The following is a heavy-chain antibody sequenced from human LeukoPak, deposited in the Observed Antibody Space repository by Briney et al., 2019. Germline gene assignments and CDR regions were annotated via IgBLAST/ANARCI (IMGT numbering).Heavy chain of an antibody. D-gene: IGHD2-8*02. CDR2: IYYSGST. CDR3: ARTSRTGEPEYFQH. J-gene: IGHJ1*01. V-gene: IGHV4-30-4*01. Sequence: SETLSLTCTLSGGSISSGDYYWSWIRQPPGKGLEWIGYIYYSGSTYYNPSLKSRVTISVDTSENQFSLRLSSVTAADTAVYYCARTSRTGEPEYFQHWGQGTLVTVSS. CDR1: GGSISSGDYY.